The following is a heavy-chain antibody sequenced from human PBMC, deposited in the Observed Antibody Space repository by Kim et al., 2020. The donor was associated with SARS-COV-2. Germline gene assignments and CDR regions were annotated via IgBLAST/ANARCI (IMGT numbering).Heavy chain of an antibody. Sequence: GGSLRLSCAASGFTVSSNYMSWVRQAPGKGLEWVSVIYSGGSTYYADSVKGRFTISRDNSKNTLYLQMNSLRAEDTAVYYCARDGATTVTTNPFDYYYGMDGLRQGTTVTVSS. V-gene: IGHV3-66*01. CDR1: GFTVSSNY. CDR2: IYSGGST. J-gene: IGHJ6*02. CDR3: ARDGATTVTTNPFDYYYGMDG. D-gene: IGHD4-17*01.